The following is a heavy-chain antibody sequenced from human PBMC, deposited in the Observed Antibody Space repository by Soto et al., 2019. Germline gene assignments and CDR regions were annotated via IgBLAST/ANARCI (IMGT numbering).Heavy chain of an antibody. J-gene: IGHJ6*02. CDR3: ARRRYCGTDCYQNFYYGMDV. Sequence: QVQLVQSGAEVRYPGSSVKISCRASGSTFSSYTVNWVRQAPGQGLEWIGRIIPVLTVTDFARTFKGRVTITADRSANTASMELTGLTAEDTAIYYCARRRYCGTDCYQNFYYGMDVWGQGTTVTVSS. D-gene: IGHD2-21*01. V-gene: IGHV1-69*02. CDR2: IIPVLTVT. CDR1: GSTFSSYT.